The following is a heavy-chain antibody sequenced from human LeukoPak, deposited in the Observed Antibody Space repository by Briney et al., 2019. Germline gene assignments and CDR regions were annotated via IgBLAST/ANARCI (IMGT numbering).Heavy chain of an antibody. J-gene: IGHJ3*02. CDR3: ARGEVGGYWAQDDAFDI. D-gene: IGHD3-22*01. CDR1: GGTFSSYA. V-gene: IGHV1-69*04. CDR2: IIPILGIA. Sequence: GASVKVSCKASGGTFSSYAISWVRQAPGQGLEWMGRIIPILGIATYAQKFQGRVTITADKSTSTAYMELSSLRSEDTAVYYCARGEVGGYWAQDDAFDIWGQGTMVTVSS.